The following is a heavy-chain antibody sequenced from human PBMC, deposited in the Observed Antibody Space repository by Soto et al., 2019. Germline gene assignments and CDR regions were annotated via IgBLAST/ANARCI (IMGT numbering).Heavy chain of an antibody. V-gene: IGHV3-7*05. CDR3: ARDPEGGTGAFDI. CDR2: IKQDGSEK. Sequence: GGSLRLSCAASGFTFSSYWMSWVRQAPGKGLEWVANIKQDGSEKYYVDSVKGRFTISRDNAKNSLYLQMNSLRAEDTAVYYCARDPEGGTGAFDIWGQGTMVTVSS. CDR1: GFTFSSYW. J-gene: IGHJ3*02.